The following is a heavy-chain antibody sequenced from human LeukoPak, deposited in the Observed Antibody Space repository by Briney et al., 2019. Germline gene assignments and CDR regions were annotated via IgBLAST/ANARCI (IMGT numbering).Heavy chain of an antibody. Sequence: ASVKVSCKASGYTFTGYFIHWVRQAPGQGLEWMGWINPNNGATNYAQKFQGRLTLTRNTSISTAYMELSSLRSEDTAVYYCARGGYCSSTSCQGDYYYGMDVWGQGTTVTVSS. D-gene: IGHD2-2*01. CDR2: INPNNGAT. J-gene: IGHJ6*02. V-gene: IGHV1-2*02. CDR3: ARGGYCSSTSCQGDYYYGMDV. CDR1: GYTFTGYF.